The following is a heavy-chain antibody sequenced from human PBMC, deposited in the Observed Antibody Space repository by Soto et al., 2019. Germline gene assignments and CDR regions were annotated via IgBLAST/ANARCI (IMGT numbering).Heavy chain of an antibody. CDR2: ISWNSGSI. J-gene: IGHJ6*02. D-gene: IGHD1-20*01. Sequence: EVQLVESGGGLVQPGRSLRLSCAASGFTLGDYAMHWVRQAPGKGLVWVSGISWNSGSIGYAYSVKGRFTISRDNDKKYLYLKMNSLRAEYTALYYCAQATTYDWNPISGLDVWGQGNTVTVSS. CDR3: AQATTYDWNPISGLDV. CDR1: GFTLGDYA. V-gene: IGHV3-9*01.